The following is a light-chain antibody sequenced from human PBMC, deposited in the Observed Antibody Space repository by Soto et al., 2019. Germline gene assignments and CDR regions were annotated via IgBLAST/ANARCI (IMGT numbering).Light chain of an antibody. Sequence: QSALTQPASVSGSPGQSFTIPCTGTSSDVGGYNYVSWYQQHPGKAPKLMIYEVSNRPSGVSNRFSGSKSGNTASLTISGLQAEDEADYYCSSYTSSSIDYVFGTGTKVTVL. CDR2: EVS. V-gene: IGLV2-14*01. CDR1: SSDVGGYNY. J-gene: IGLJ1*01. CDR3: SSYTSSSIDYV.